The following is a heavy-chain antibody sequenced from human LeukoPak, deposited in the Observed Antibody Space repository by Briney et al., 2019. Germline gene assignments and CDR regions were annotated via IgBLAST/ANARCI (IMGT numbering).Heavy chain of an antibody. Sequence: GGSLRLSCAASGFTFSSYSMNWVRQAPGKVLEWVSSISSSSSYIYYADSVKGRFTISRDNAKNSLYLQMNSLRAEDTAVYYCARALVGATTVDYWGQGTLVTVSS. CDR3: ARALVGATTVDY. J-gene: IGHJ4*02. D-gene: IGHD1-26*01. CDR2: ISSSSSYI. V-gene: IGHV3-21*01. CDR1: GFTFSSYS.